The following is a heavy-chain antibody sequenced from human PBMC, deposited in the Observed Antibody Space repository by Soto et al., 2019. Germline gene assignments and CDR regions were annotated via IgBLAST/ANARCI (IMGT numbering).Heavy chain of an antibody. Sequence: SGPTLVNPTQTLTLTCTFSGFSLSTSGVGVGWIRQPPGKALECLALIYWDDDKRYSPSLKSRLTITKDTSKNQVVLTMTNMDPVDTATYYCARIPNYYQYNWFDPWGQGTLVTVSS. CDR3: ARIPNYYQYNWFDP. V-gene: IGHV2-5*02. J-gene: IGHJ5*02. CDR2: IYWDDDK. CDR1: GFSLSTSGVG. D-gene: IGHD3-10*01.